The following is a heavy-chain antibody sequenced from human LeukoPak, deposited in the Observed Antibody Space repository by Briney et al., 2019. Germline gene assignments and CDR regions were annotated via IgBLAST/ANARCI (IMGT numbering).Heavy chain of an antibody. D-gene: IGHD5-18*01. CDR3: ARSSGGYRARRPDFDY. J-gene: IGHJ4*02. Sequence: ASVKVSCKASGYTFTSYAMNWVRQAPGQGLEWMGWINTNTGNPTYAQGFTGRFVFSLDTSVSTAYLQISSLKAEDTAVYYCARSSGGYRARRPDFDYWGQGTLVTVSS. V-gene: IGHV7-4-1*02. CDR1: GYTFTSYA. CDR2: INTNTGNP.